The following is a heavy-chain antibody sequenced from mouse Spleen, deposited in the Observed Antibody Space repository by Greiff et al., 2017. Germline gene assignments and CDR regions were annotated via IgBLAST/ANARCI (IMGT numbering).Heavy chain of an antibody. CDR1: GYTFTDYY. V-gene: IGHV1-76*01. D-gene: IGHD1-2*01. CDR3: AKTTALYYAMDY. J-gene: IGHJ4*01. Sequence: VQLQQSGAELVRPGASVMLSCKASGYTFTDYYINWVKQRPGQGLEWIARIYPGSGNTYYNEKFKGKATLTAEKSSSTAYMQLSSLTSEDSAVYFCAKTTALYYAMDYWGQGTSVTVSS. CDR2: IYPGSGNT.